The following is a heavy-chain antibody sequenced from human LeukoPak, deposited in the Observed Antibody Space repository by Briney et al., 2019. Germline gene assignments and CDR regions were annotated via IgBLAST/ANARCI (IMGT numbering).Heavy chain of an antibody. CDR3: ARHPFYARFWSGYFPFYYFDY. Sequence: SETLSLTCTVSGRSISSRCYYWGWIRQPPGKGLEWFGSIYYSGSTYNPSLKSRVTISVDTSNNQFSLKLSSVTAADTAVYYCARHPFYARFWSGYFPFYYFDYWGQGTLVTVSS. CDR2: IYYSGST. D-gene: IGHD3-3*01. J-gene: IGHJ4*02. V-gene: IGHV4-39*01. CDR1: GRSISSRCYY.